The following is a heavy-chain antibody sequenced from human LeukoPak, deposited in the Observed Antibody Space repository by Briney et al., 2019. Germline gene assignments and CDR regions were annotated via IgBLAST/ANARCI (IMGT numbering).Heavy chain of an antibody. CDR1: GYSISSGYY. J-gene: IGHJ4*02. CDR3: ARTKYCSSTSCYLLDY. CDR2: IYHSGST. Sequence: SETLSLTCTVSGYSISSGYYWGWIRQPPGKGLEWIGIIYHSGSTHYNPSLKSRVTISVDTSKNQFSLKLSSVTAADTAVYYCARTKYCSSTSCYLLDYWGQGTLVTVSS. D-gene: IGHD2-2*01. V-gene: IGHV4-38-2*02.